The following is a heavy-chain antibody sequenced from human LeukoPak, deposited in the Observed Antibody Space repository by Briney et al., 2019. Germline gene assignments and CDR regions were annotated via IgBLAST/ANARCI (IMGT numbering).Heavy chain of an antibody. D-gene: IGHD2-2*01. CDR2: LDVEDNEP. CDR3: ATEATSPDYNYYMDV. Sequence: ASVKVSCKVSGYRLSELSMHWVRQAPGKGLEWMEGLDVEDNEPIYAQKFQGRVIMTEDTSTDTAYMELSSLRSEDTAVYYCATEATSPDYNYYMDVWGKGTTVTVSS. CDR1: GYRLSELS. V-gene: IGHV1-24*01. J-gene: IGHJ6*03.